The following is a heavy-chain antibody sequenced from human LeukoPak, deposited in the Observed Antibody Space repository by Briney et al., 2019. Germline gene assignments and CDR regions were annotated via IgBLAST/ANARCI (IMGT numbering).Heavy chain of an antibody. D-gene: IGHD3-22*01. CDR1: GGSISSYY. V-gene: IGHV4-34*01. CDR3: ARPLHYDSSGYYYGWFDP. J-gene: IGHJ5*02. CDR2: INHSGST. Sequence: SETLSLTCTVSGGSISSYYWSWIRQPPGKGLEWIGEINHSGSTNYNPSLKSRVTISVDTSKNQFSLKLSSVTAADTAVYYCARPLHYDSSGYYYGWFDPWGQGTLVTVSS.